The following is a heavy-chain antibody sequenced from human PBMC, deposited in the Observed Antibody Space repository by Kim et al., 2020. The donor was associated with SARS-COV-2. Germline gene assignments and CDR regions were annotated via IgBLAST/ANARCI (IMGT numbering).Heavy chain of an antibody. CDR1: GFTFSSYA. D-gene: IGHD6-13*01. Sequence: GGSLRLSCAASGFTFSSYAMSWVRQAPGKGLEWVSAIGGGGGRTYYADSVKGRFIISRDNSKNTLYLQMNSLRAEDTAAYYCTKELQGQQLVRGAFEIWGQGTMGTVSS. J-gene: IGHJ3*02. CDR2: IGGGGGRT. V-gene: IGHV3-23*01. CDR3: TKELQGQQLVRGAFEI.